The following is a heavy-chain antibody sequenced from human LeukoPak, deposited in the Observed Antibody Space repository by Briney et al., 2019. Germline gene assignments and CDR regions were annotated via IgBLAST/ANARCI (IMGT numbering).Heavy chain of an antibody. Sequence: SETLSLTCTVSGASISSGYYYWSWIRQPAGKRLEWIGRISASGSTNYNPSLKNRVTISVDTSKNQFSLNLTSVTAADTAVYYCARSGDSVRYWGQGTLVTVSS. CDR3: ARSGDSVRY. J-gene: IGHJ4*02. V-gene: IGHV4-61*02. CDR2: ISASGST. D-gene: IGHD2-21*02. CDR1: GASISSGYYY.